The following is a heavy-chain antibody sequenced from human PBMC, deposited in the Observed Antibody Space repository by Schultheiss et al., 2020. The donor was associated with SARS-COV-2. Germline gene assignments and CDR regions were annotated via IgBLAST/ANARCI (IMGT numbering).Heavy chain of an antibody. D-gene: IGHD2/OR15-2a*01. CDR2: IGTAGDT. V-gene: IGHV3-13*01. CDR3: AKNIVYFDY. CDR1: GFTFSSYD. Sequence: GESLKISCAASGFTFSSYDMHWVRQATGKGLEWVSAIGTAGDTYYPGSVKGRFTISRDNSKSTLYLQMNSLRAEDTAIYYCAKNIVYFDYWGQGTLVTVSS. J-gene: IGHJ4*02.